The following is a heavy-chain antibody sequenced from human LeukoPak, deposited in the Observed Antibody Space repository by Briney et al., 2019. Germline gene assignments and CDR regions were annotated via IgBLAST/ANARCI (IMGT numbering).Heavy chain of an antibody. Sequence: GASVKVSRKASGYTFTSYGISWVRQAPGQGLEWMGWISAYNGNTNYAQKLQGRVTMTTDTSTSTAYMELRSLRSDDTAVYYCARDRGYGSGSYTYYYYYGMDVWGKGTTVTVSS. CDR2: ISAYNGNT. CDR3: ARDRGYGSGSYTYYYYYGMDV. V-gene: IGHV1-18*04. D-gene: IGHD3-10*01. J-gene: IGHJ6*04. CDR1: GYTFTSYG.